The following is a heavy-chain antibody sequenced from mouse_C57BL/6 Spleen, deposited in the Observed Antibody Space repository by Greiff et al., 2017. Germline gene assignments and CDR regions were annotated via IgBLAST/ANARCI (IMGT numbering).Heavy chain of an antibody. D-gene: IGHD2-5*01. Sequence: EVKLQQSGPELVKPGASVKIPCKASGYTFTDYNMDWVKQSHGKSLEWIGDINPNNGGTIYNQKFKGKATLTVDKSSSTAYMELRSLTSEDTAVYYCARSYSNYFWYFDVWGTGTTVTVSS. CDR2: INPNNGGT. CDR1: GYTFTDYN. CDR3: ARSYSNYFWYFDV. J-gene: IGHJ1*03. V-gene: IGHV1-18*01.